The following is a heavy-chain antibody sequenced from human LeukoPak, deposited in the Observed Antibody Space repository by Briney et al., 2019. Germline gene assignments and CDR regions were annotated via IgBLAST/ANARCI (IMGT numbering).Heavy chain of an antibody. CDR1: GFAFSGYS. CDR2: IISNGGST. V-gene: IGHV3-64*02. J-gene: IGHJ6*03. D-gene: IGHD3-3*01. Sequence: GGSLRLSCAASGFAFSGYSMHWVRQAPGKGLEFASAIISNGGSTHYADSVKGRFTISRDNSQNTLYLQMGSLRAEDMAVYYCARITMGATIANLYYYYMDVWGKGTTVTVSS. CDR3: ARITMGATIANLYYYYMDV.